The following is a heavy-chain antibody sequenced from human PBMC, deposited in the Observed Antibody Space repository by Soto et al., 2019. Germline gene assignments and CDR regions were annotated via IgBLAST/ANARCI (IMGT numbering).Heavy chain of an antibody. Sequence: QLQLQESGPGLVKPSETLSLTCTVSGGSISSSSYYWGWIRQPPGKGLEWIGSIYYSGSTYYNPSLKSRVTISVDTSKNQFSLKLSSVTAADTAVYYCARPQGLRGVGFSDAFDIWGQGTMVTVSS. D-gene: IGHD5-12*01. CDR2: IYYSGST. CDR1: GGSISSSSYY. J-gene: IGHJ3*02. CDR3: ARPQGLRGVGFSDAFDI. V-gene: IGHV4-39*01.